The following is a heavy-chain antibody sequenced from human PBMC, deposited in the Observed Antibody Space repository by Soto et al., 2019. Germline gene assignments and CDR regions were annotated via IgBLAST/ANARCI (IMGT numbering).Heavy chain of an antibody. D-gene: IGHD5-12*01. J-gene: IGHJ4*02. CDR3: ARGDHSGYGPDDY. CDR2: IDLSGAAT. V-gene: IGHV3-23*01. Sequence: EVQLLESGGGLVQPGGSLRLSCTVSGLTFSNYAMTWVRQAPGKGLEWVSAIDLSGAATYYADSVKGRFTISRDNSKNTVYLQMNSLRAEDTAVYYCARGDHSGYGPDDYWGQGTLVTVSS. CDR1: GLTFSNYA.